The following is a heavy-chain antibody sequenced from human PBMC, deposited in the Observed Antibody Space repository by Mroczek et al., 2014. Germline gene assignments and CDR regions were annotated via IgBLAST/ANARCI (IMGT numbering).Heavy chain of an antibody. CDR3: ARLPYYYDSSPQFGAFDI. CDR2: IYPGDSDT. D-gene: IGHD3-22*01. V-gene: IGHV5-51*01. Sequence: VQLVESGAEVKKTGGRSLKISCKGSGYXFTSYWIGWVRQMPGKGLEWMGIIYPGDSDTRYSPSFQGQVTISADKSISTAYLQWSSLKASDTAMYYCARLPYYYDSSPQFGAFDIWGQGTMVTVSS. J-gene: IGHJ3*02. CDR1: GYXFTSYW.